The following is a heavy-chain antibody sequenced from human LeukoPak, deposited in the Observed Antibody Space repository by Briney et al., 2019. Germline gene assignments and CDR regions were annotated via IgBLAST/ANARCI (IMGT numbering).Heavy chain of an antibody. CDR1: GLTFSSYA. D-gene: IGHD3-3*01. Sequence: GGSLRLSCAASGLTFSSYAMHWVRQAPGKGLEWVAVISYDGSNKYYADSVKGRFTISRDNSKNTLYLQMNSLRAEDTAVYYCARDFGAFDYWGQGTLVTVSS. V-gene: IGHV3-30-3*01. CDR3: ARDFGAFDY. J-gene: IGHJ4*02. CDR2: ISYDGSNK.